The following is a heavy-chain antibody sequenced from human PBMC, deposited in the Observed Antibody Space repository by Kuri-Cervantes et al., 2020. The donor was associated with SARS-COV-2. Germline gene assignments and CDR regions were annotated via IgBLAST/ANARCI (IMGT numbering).Heavy chain of an antibody. CDR2: IKQDGSEK. CDR3: ARASAGSSWGYYYYMDV. J-gene: IGHJ6*03. Sequence: GGSLRLACVASGFTFSSYWMSWVRQAPGKGLEWVANIKQDGSEKYYVDSVEGRFTISRDNAGNSLFLQMNSLRSEDTTVYYCARASAGSSWGYYYYMDVWGIGTTVTVSS. D-gene: IGHD1-26*01. V-gene: IGHV3-7*01. CDR1: GFTFSSYW.